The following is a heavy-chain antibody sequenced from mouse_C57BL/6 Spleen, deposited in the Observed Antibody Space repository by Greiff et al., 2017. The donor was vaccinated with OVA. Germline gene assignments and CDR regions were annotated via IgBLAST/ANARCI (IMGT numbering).Heavy chain of an antibody. CDR2: IRNKANNHAT. D-gene: IGHD2-4*01. V-gene: IGHV6-6*01. Sequence: EVKLMESGGGLVQPGGSMKLSCAASGFTFSDAWMDWVRQSPEKGLEWVAEIRNKANNHATYYAESVKGRFTISRDDSKSSVYLQMNSLRAEDTGIYYCTRPIYYDYDEGGVYAMDYWGQGTSVTVSS. CDR1: GFTFSDAW. J-gene: IGHJ4*01. CDR3: TRPIYYDYDEGGVYAMDY.